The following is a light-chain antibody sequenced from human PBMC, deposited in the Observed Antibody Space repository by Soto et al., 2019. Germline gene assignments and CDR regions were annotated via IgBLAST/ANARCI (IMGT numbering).Light chain of an antibody. CDR1: QSVSSSY. CDR2: GAS. V-gene: IGKV3-20*01. J-gene: IGKJ1*01. CDR3: QQYNSYPWT. Sequence: EIVLTQSPGTLSLSPGERATLSCRASQSVSSSYLAWYQQKPGQAPRLLIYGASSRATGIPDRFSGSGSGTDFTLTINRLEPEDFALYYCQQYNSYPWTFGHGTKVEIK.